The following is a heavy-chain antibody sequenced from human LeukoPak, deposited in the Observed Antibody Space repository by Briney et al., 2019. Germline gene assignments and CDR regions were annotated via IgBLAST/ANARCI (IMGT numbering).Heavy chain of an antibody. CDR1: GGSISSYY. Sequence: SETLSLTCTVSGGSISSYYWGWIRQPPGKGLEWIGSISDSGGTYYNPSLKSRITISVDTSKNQFSLKLSSVTAADTALYYCARLNVRPAMIRGVLDYWGQGTLVTVSS. J-gene: IGHJ4*02. CDR3: ARLNVRPAMIRGVLDY. CDR2: ISDSGGT. V-gene: IGHV4-39*07. D-gene: IGHD3-10*01.